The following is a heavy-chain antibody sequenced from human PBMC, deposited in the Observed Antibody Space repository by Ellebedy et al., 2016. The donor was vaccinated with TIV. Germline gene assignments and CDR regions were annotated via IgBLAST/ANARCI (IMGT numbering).Heavy chain of an antibody. CDR2: ISTSGSF. D-gene: IGHD1-1*01. V-gene: IGHV4-4*07. CDR3: ARVHCSITTCDYYYMDV. Sequence: SETLSLXXTVSGGSVSRYFWSWIRQPAGKGLEWIGRISTSGSFNYNPSLMSRVTMSVVTSKNQISLRLNSVTAADTAVYYCARVHCSITTCDYYYMDVWGKGTTVTVSS. J-gene: IGHJ6*03. CDR1: GGSVSRYF.